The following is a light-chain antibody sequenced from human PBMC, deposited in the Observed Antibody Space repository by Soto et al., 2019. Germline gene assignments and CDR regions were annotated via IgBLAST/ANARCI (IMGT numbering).Light chain of an antibody. V-gene: IGKV1-27*01. CDR2: LAS. J-gene: IGKJ4*01. CDR1: QGISNY. Sequence: DIQMTQSPSSLSASVGDRITITCRTSQGISNYLAWYQQKSGEVPKLLIYLASTLRSGVPSRFSGSRSGTDFTLTIGSLQPEDVAIYYCQKYNSAPLFGGGTKVEI. CDR3: QKYNSAPL.